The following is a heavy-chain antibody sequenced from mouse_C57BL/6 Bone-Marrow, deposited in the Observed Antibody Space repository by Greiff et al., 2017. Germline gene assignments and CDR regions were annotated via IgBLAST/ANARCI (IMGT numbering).Heavy chain of an antibody. V-gene: IGHV1-81*01. Sequence: QVQLQQSGAELARPGASVKLSCKASGYTFTSYGISWVKQRTGQGLEWIGEIYPRSGNTYYNEKFKGKATLTADKSSSTAYMELRSLTSEDSAVYFCARKVFTTVVGYAMDYWGQGTSVTVSS. J-gene: IGHJ4*01. CDR3: ARKVFTTVVGYAMDY. D-gene: IGHD1-1*01. CDR1: GYTFTSYG. CDR2: IYPRSGNT.